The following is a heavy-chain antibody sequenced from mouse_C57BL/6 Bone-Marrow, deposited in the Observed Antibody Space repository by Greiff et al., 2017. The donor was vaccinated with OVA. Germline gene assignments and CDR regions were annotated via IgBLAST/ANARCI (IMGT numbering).Heavy chain of an antibody. CDR1: GFTFSDAW. V-gene: IGHV6-6*01. CDR3: TRLLSHRGFAY. J-gene: IGHJ3*01. Sequence: EVQLVESGGGLVQPGGSMKLSCAASGFTFSDAWMDWVRQSPEQGLEWVAEIRNKANNHATYYAESVKGRFTISRDDSKSSVYLQMNSLRAEDTGIYYCTRLLSHRGFAYWGQGTLVTVSA. D-gene: IGHD2-14*01. CDR2: IRNKANNHAT.